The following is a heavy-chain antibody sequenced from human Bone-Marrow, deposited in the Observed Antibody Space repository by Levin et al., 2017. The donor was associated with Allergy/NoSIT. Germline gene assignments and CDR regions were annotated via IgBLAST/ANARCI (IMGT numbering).Heavy chain of an antibody. J-gene: IGHJ6*02. D-gene: IGHD2-8*01. Sequence: ASVKVSCKASGYTFTSYYMHWVRQAPGQGLEWMGIINPSGGSTSYAQKFQGRVTMTRDTSTSTVYMELSSLRSEDTAVYYCAREDSLYCTNGVCPPVYYGMDVWGQGTTVTVSS. CDR2: INPSGGST. CDR3: AREDSLYCTNGVCPPVYYGMDV. CDR1: GYTFTSYY. V-gene: IGHV1-46*01.